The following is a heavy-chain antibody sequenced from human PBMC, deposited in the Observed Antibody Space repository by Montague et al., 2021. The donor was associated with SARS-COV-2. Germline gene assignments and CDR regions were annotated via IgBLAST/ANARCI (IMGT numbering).Heavy chain of an antibody. CDR3: ARDRDSSGWFDY. V-gene: IGHV3-21*01. CDR2: ISSSSSYI. D-gene: IGHD6-19*01. CDR1: GFTFSSYS. J-gene: IGHJ4*02. Sequence: SLRLSCAASGFTFSSYSMNWVRQAPGKGLEWVSSISSSSSYIYXXXSXKVRFTISRDNAKDSLYLQMNSLRAEATAVYYCARDRDSSGWFDYWGQGTLVTVSS.